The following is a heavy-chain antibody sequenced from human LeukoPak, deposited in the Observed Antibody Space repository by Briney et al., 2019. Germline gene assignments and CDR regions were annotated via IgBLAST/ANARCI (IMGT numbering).Heavy chain of an antibody. J-gene: IGHJ5*02. CDR1: GYTFTDYY. D-gene: IGHD3-3*01. CDR2: INTKTGRT. Sequence: VASVKVSCKTSGYTFTDYYIHWVRQAPGQGLEWMGWINTKTGRTGFARTFQGRVTLTRDPSITTVYMDMAWLTSDDTAIYFCARADFIDAGPYVIAPWGQGTLVTVSS. CDR3: ARADFIDAGPYVIAP. V-gene: IGHV1-2*02.